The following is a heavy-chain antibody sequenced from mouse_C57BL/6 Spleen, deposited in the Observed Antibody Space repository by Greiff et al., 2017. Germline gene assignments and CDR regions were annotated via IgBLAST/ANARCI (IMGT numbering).Heavy chain of an antibody. CDR1: GYAFSSYW. CDR3: ARSYYYGSSSYLYFDV. CDR2: IYPGDGDT. V-gene: IGHV1-80*01. J-gene: IGHJ1*03. Sequence: QVQLQQSGAELVKPGASVKISCKASGYAFSSYWMNWVKQRPGKGLEWIGQIYPGDGDTNYNGKFKGKATLTADKSSSTAYMQLSSLTSEDSAVYVCARSYYYGSSSYLYFDVWGTGTTVTVSS. D-gene: IGHD1-1*01.